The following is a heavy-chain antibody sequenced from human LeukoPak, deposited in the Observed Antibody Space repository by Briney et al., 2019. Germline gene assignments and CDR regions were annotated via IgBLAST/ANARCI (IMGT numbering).Heavy chain of an antibody. CDR1: GGSISSYY. CDR3: AIGIVGATHWDY. Sequence: SETLSLTCTVSGGSISSYYWSWIRQPPGKGLEWIGYIYYSGSTNYNPSLKSRVTISVDTSKNQFSLKLSSVTAADTAVYYCAIGIVGATHWDYWGQGTLVTVSS. J-gene: IGHJ4*02. D-gene: IGHD1-26*01. V-gene: IGHV4-59*01. CDR2: IYYSGST.